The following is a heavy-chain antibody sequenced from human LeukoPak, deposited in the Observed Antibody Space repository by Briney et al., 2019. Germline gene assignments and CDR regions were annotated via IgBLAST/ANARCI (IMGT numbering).Heavy chain of an antibody. V-gene: IGHV1-18*01. D-gene: IGHD2-2*01. J-gene: IGHJ5*01. CDR3: ATSNRVEPAVGYFYS. CDR2: ISAYHGNT. CDR1: GYTFTSYG. Sequence: ASVKVSCKASGYTFTSYGISWVRQAPGQGLEWMGWISAYHGNTDYAQKFQGRVTMTTDTSTNTAYMVLRSLSSDDTAVYYCATSNRVEPAVGYFYSWGARGLVTVSS.